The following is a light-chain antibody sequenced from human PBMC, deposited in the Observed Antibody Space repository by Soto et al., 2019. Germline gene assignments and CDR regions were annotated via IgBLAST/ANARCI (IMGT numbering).Light chain of an antibody. Sequence: DIQMTQSPSTLSASVGARVTITCRASQSINSWLAWYQQKPGKAPKLLIYDASSLESGVPSRFSGSGSGTEFTLTISSLQPDDFATYYCQQYNSYSGTFGQGTKVDIK. V-gene: IGKV1-5*01. CDR1: QSINSW. CDR2: DAS. CDR3: QQYNSYSGT. J-gene: IGKJ1*01.